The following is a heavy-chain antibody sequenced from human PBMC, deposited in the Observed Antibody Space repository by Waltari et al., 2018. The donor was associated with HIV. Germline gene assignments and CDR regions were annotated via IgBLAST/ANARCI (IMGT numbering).Heavy chain of an antibody. V-gene: IGHV3-7*01. Sequence: EVQLVESGGGLVQPGGSLRLSCAASGFTFSTYWMSWVRQAPGKGVEWGAKIKQGGSEKYYVDSVKGRFTISRDNAKNSLYRQMNSLRAEDTAVYYCARMIVVVVAATGAFESWGQGTMVTVSS. CDR2: IKQGGSEK. CDR3: ARMIVVVVAATGAFES. D-gene: IGHD2-15*01. J-gene: IGHJ3*02. CDR1: GFTFSTYW.